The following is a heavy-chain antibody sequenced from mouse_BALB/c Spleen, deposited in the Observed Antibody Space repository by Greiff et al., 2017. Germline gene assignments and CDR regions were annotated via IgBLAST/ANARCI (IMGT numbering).Heavy chain of an antibody. CDR3: ARGGGITTATPWFAY. D-gene: IGHD1-2*01. CDR1: GYSITSGYY. CDR2: ISYDGSN. V-gene: IGHV3-6*02. Sequence: EVQLQESGPGLVKPSQSLSLTCSVTGYSITSGYYWNWIRQFPGNKLEWMGYISYDGSNNYNPSLKNRISITRDTSKNQFFLKLNSVTTEDTATYYCARGGGITTATPWFAYWGQGTLVTVSA. J-gene: IGHJ3*01.